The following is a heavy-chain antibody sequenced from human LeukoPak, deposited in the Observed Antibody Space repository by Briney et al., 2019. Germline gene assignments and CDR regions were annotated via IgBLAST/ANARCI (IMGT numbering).Heavy chain of an antibody. CDR3: AKEKSRARIVATSPVD. D-gene: IGHD5-12*01. Sequence: PGGSLRLSCAASGFTFSSYAMSWVRQAPGKGLEWVSAISGSGGSTYYADSVKGRFTISRDNSKNTLYLQMNSLRAEDTAVYYCAKEKSRARIVATSPVDWGQGTLVTVSS. J-gene: IGHJ4*02. V-gene: IGHV3-23*01. CDR1: GFTFSSYA. CDR2: ISGSGGST.